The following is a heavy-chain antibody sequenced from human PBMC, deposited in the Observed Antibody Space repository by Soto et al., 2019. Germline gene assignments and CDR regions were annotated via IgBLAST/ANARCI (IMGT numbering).Heavy chain of an antibody. Sequence: GASVKVSCKGFGYSFMKYGINWVRQAPGQGLEWVGWISPYSGYTHSAQKFHGRLTLTTDTAASTAYMELRILGSADTALYYCAREASVLIPAAQPSRFDSWGQGTLVTVSS. CDR3: AREASVLIPAAQPSRFDS. CDR1: GYSFMKYG. D-gene: IGHD2-2*01. J-gene: IGHJ4*02. V-gene: IGHV1-18*01. CDR2: ISPYSGYT.